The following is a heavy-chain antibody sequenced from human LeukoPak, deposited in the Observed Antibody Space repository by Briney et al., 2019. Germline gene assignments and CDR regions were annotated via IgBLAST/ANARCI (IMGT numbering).Heavy chain of an antibody. V-gene: IGHV4-59*08. CDR1: GGSISSYY. CDR2: IYYSGST. Sequence: SETLSLTCTVSGGSISSYYWSWIRQPPGKGLEWIGYIYYSGSTYYNPSLKSRVTISVDTSKNQFSLKLSSVTAADTAVYYCARVRGLIAAAGTTWYFDLWGRGTLVTVSS. D-gene: IGHD6-13*01. CDR3: ARVRGLIAAAGTTWYFDL. J-gene: IGHJ2*01.